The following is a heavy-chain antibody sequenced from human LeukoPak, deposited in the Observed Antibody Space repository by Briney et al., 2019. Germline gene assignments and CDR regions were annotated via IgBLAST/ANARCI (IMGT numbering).Heavy chain of an antibody. V-gene: IGHV1-46*01. CDR2: INPSGGST. Sequence: ASVKVSCKASGYTFTSYYMHWVRQAPGQGLEWMGIINPSGGSTSYAQKFQGRVTMTRDMSTSTVYMELSSLRSEDTAVYYCARDSGLTVTPYYYMDVWGKGTTVTVSS. J-gene: IGHJ6*03. CDR1: GYTFTSYY. D-gene: IGHD4-11*01. CDR3: ARDSGLTVTPYYYMDV.